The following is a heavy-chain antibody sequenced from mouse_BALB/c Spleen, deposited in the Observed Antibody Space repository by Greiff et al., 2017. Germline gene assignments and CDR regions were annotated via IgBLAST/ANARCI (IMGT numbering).Heavy chain of an antibody. J-gene: IGHJ2*01. D-gene: IGHD4-1*01. Sequence: EVHLVESGGGLVKPGGSLKLSCAASGFTFSSYAMSWVRQSPEKRLEWVAEISSGGSYTYYPDTVTGRFTISRDNAKNTLYLEMSSLRSEDTAMYYCARERTGRLDYWGQGTTLTVSS. CDR3: ARERTGRLDY. CDR2: ISSGGSYT. V-gene: IGHV5-9-4*01. CDR1: GFTFSSYA.